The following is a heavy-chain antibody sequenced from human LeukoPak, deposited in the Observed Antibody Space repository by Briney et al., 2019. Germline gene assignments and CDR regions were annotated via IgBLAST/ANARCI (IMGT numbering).Heavy chain of an antibody. V-gene: IGHV4-61*02. CDR1: GGSISSGSYY. CDR2: IYTSGST. CDR3: ARAMGGSGSYFSGSYAFDI. D-gene: IGHD1-26*01. Sequence: SQTLSLTCTVSGGSISSGSYYWSWIRQPAGKGLEWIGRIYTSGSTNYNPSLKSRVTISVDTSKNQISLKLSSVTAADTAVYYCARAMGGSGSYFSGSYAFDIWGQGTMVTVSS. J-gene: IGHJ3*02.